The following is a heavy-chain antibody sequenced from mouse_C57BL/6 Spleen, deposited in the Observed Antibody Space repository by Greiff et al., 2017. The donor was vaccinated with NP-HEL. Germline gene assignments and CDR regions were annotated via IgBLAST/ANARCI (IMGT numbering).Heavy chain of an antibody. V-gene: IGHV1-63*01. J-gene: IGHJ1*03. D-gene: IGHD1-1*01. CDR2: IYPGGGYT. CDR1: GYTFTNYW. CDR3: ARSPYYGSSYDWYFDV. Sequence: VQLQQSGAELVRPGTSVKMSCKASGYTFTNYWIGWAKQRPGHGLEWIGDIYPGGGYTNYNEKFKGKATLTADKSSSTAYMQFSSLTSEDSAIYYCARSPYYGSSYDWYFDVWGTGTTVTVSS.